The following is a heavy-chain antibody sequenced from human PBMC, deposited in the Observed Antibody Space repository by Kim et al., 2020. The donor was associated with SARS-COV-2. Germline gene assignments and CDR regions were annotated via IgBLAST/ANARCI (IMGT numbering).Heavy chain of an antibody. CDR1: GDSVSSNSAA. D-gene: IGHD3-10*01. J-gene: IGHJ4*02. CDR3: ARDRGSSILWFGELLYRSGYFDY. Sequence: SQTLSLTCAISGDSVSSNSAAWNWIRQSPSRGLEWLGRTYYRSKWYNDYAVSVKSRITINPDTSKNQFSLQLNSVTPEDTAVYYCARDRGSSILWFGELLYRSGYFDYWGQGTLVTVSS. CDR2: TYYRSKWYN. V-gene: IGHV6-1*01.